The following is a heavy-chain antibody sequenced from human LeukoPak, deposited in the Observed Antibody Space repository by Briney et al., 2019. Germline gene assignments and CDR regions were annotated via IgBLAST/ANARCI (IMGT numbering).Heavy chain of an antibody. CDR3: ARESSSNFDY. D-gene: IGHD6-6*01. CDR1: GFTVSSNY. Sequence: GGSLRLSCAASGFTVSSNYMSWVRQAPGKGLEWVSVIYSGGSTYYADSVKGRFTISSDNSKNTLYLQMNSLRAEDTAVYYCARESSSNFDYWGQGTLVTVSS. V-gene: IGHV3-53*01. J-gene: IGHJ4*02. CDR2: IYSGGST.